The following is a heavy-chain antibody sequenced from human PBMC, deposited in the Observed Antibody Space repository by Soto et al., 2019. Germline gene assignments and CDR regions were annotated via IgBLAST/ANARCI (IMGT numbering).Heavy chain of an antibody. Sequence: QVQLVQSGAEVKKPGASVKVSCKASGYTFTSYGISWVRQAPGQGLEWMGWISAYNGNTNYAQKLQGRVTMTTDTSTSTAYMELRRLRSDDTAVYYCARDRGYYYGSGSYLDAFDIWGQGTMVTVSS. D-gene: IGHD3-10*01. J-gene: IGHJ3*02. V-gene: IGHV1-18*01. CDR3: ARDRGYYYGSGSYLDAFDI. CDR2: ISAYNGNT. CDR1: GYTFTSYG.